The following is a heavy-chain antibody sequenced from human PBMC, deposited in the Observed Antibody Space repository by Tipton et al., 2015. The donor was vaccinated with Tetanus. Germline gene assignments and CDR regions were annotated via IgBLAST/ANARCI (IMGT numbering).Heavy chain of an antibody. CDR3: ARHESIGARLIWFDS. CDR1: GYRFSSYW. Sequence: QSGPEVKRPGESLKISCKGSGYRFSSYWIGWVRQMPGRDLEWMGIIFPADSDTKYSPSFQDQVTFSADTSISTAYLQWSSLKPSDTAIYYCARHESIGARLIWFDSWGQGTPVTVSS. D-gene: IGHD6-6*01. CDR2: IFPADSDT. J-gene: IGHJ5*01. V-gene: IGHV5-51*01.